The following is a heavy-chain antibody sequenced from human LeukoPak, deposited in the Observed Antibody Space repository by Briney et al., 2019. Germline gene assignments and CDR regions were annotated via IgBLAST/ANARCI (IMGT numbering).Heavy chain of an antibody. CDR3: AKECDYSPGHKFDL. CDR2: IFGSGGSA. Sequence: GGSLRLSCTASGFTFNNYAMYWVRQAPRKGLEWVAGIFGSGGSAHYADSVKGRFTISGDTSRTTLCLQMNGLRAEDTAVYYCAKECDYSPGHKFDLWGQGTLVTVSS. V-gene: IGHV3-23*01. J-gene: IGHJ4*02. D-gene: IGHD3-10*01. CDR1: GFTFNNYA.